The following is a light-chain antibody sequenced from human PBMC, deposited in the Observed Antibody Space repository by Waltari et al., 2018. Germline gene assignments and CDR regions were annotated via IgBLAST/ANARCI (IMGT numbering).Light chain of an antibody. J-gene: IGKJ4*01. Sequence: EIVLTQSPATLSLSPGERATLSCTASQSVSSYLACYQQKPGQAPRLLIYDASKRATGIPARFSGSGSGTDFTLTITSLEPEDFAVYYCQQGGNGPFTFGGGAKVEIK. V-gene: IGKV3-11*01. CDR1: QSVSSY. CDR3: QQGGNGPFT. CDR2: DAS.